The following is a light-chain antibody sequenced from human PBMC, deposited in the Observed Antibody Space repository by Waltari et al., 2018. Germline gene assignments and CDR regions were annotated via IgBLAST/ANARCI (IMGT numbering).Light chain of an antibody. CDR3: QQYYSTPLT. CDR1: QSVLYSSNNKNY. V-gene: IGKV4-1*01. Sequence: DIVMTQSPDSLAVSLVDRATTHCQSSQSVLYSSNNKNYLAWYQQKPGQPPKLLIYWAATRESGVPDRFSGSGSGTDFTLTISSLQAEDVAVYYCQQYYSTPLTFGPGTKVDIK. CDR2: WAA. J-gene: IGKJ3*01.